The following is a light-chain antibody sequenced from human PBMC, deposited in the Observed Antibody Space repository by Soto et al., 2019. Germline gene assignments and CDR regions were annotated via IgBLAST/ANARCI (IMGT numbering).Light chain of an antibody. CDR3: SSYTSTNFVI. Sequence: QSALTQPASVSGSPGQTITISCTATSSDIGDYKYVSWYKQHPGKAPKLMIYDVSNRPSGVSDRFSGSKSGNTASLTISGLQAEDEADYYCSSYTSTNFVIFGGGTKLTVL. V-gene: IGLV2-14*03. J-gene: IGLJ2*01. CDR2: DVS. CDR1: SSDIGDYKY.